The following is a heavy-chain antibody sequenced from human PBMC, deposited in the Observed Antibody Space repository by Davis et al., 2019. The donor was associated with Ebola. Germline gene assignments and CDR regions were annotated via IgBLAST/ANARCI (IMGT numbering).Heavy chain of an antibody. V-gene: IGHV3-53*04. D-gene: IGHD4-23*01. CDR1: GFTVSSNY. Sequence: GESLKISCAASGFTVSSNYMSWVRQAPGKGLEWVSVIYSGGSTYYADSVKGRFTISRHNSKNTLYLQMNSLRAEDTAVYCCARGFTVVTLDYWGQGTLVTVSS. CDR2: IYSGGST. J-gene: IGHJ4*02. CDR3: ARGFTVVTLDY.